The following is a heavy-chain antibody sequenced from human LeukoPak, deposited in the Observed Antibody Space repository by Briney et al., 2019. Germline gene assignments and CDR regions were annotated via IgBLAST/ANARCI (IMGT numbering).Heavy chain of an antibody. CDR3: AREDSGSYYNYYYFYMDV. J-gene: IGHJ6*03. Sequence: SETLFLTCTVSGGSISSSSYYWGWIRQPPGKGLEWIGSIYYSGSTYYNPSLKSRVTLSVDTSKTQFSLRLSSVTAADTAVYYCAREDSGSYYNYYYFYMDVWGKGTTVTISS. CDR1: GGSISSSSYY. V-gene: IGHV4-39*07. D-gene: IGHD3-10*01. CDR2: IYYSGST.